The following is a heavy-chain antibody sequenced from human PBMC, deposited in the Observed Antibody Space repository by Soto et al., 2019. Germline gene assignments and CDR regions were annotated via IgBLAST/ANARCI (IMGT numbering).Heavy chain of an antibody. CDR2: IHSDGSST. Sequence: EVQLLESGGGLVQPGASLRLSCAASGFTFSYYWMHWVRQAPRMGLVWVSRIHSDGSSTTYADSVKGRFTISRDNARNTLYLQMNSLRAEDTAVYYCARGDRGAFDLWGQGTVLTVSS. V-gene: IGHV3-74*01. CDR3: ARGDRGAFDL. D-gene: IGHD1-26*01. CDR1: GFTFSYYW. J-gene: IGHJ3*01.